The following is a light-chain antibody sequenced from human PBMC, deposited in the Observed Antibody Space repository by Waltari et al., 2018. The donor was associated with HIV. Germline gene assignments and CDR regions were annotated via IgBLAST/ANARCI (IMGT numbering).Light chain of an antibody. CDR2: EVT. CDR3: SSYAGSNNVF. V-gene: IGLV2-8*01. CDR1: RSDVGGYNY. Sequence: QSALTQPPSASGSPGQSVTISCTGTRSDVGGYNYVSWYQQHPGKAPKLMIYEVTKRPAGVPDRFSGSKSGNTASLTVSGLQAEDEADYYCSSYAGSNNVFFGGGTKLTVL. J-gene: IGLJ2*01.